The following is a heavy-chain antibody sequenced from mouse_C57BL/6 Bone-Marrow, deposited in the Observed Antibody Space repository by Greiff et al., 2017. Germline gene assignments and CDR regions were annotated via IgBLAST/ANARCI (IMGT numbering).Heavy chain of an antibody. CDR2: ISDGGGYT. Sequence: EVKLVESGGGLVKPGGSLKLSCAASGFTFSSYAMSWVRQTPEKRLEWVATISDGGGYTYYPANVKGRFTISRDTAKNNPYLQMSHLKSEDAAMFYCARSATVVGRYFDVWGTGTTVTVSS. J-gene: IGHJ1*03. CDR3: ARSATVVGRYFDV. V-gene: IGHV5-4*03. CDR1: GFTFSSYA. D-gene: IGHD1-1*01.